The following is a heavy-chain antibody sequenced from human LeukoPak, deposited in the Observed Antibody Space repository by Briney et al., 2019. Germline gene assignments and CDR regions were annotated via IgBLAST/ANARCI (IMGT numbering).Heavy chain of an antibody. CDR1: GFTVSSNY. V-gene: IGHV3-7*01. CDR2: IKQDGSEK. D-gene: IGHD3-22*01. CDR3: AREIGIVVVNYYYYYMDV. J-gene: IGHJ6*03. Sequence: GGSLRLSCAASGFTVSSNYMSWIRQAPGKGLEWVANIKQDGSEKYYVDSVKGRFTISRDNAKNSLYLQMNSLRAEDTAVYYCAREIGIVVVNYYYYYMDVWGKGTTVIVSS.